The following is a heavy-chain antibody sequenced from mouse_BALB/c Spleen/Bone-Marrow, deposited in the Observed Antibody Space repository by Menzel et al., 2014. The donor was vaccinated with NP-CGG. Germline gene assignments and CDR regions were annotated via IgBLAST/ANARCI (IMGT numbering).Heavy chain of an antibody. CDR2: ISSGGTYT. J-gene: IGHJ2*01. CDR1: GFTFSYYA. D-gene: IGHD3-1*01. CDR3: VRDSSGYFDY. V-gene: IGHV5-9-4*01. Sequence: EVKLMESGGGLVKPGGSLKLSCAASGFTFSYYAMSWVRQSPEKRLEWVAEISSGGTYTYYPDTVTGRFTISRDNAKNTLYLEMSSLRSEDTAMYYCVRDSSGYFDYWGQGTTLTVS.